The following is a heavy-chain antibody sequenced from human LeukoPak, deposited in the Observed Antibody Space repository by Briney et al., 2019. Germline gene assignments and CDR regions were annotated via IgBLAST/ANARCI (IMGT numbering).Heavy chain of an antibody. Sequence: PGGSLRLSCAASGFTLSSYEMNWVRQAPGKGLEWVSYISSSGTPIYYADSVRGRFTVSRDNAKNSLYLQMNSLRAEDTAVYYCARDYYGSGMVDYWGQGALVTVSS. CDR1: GFTLSSYE. V-gene: IGHV3-48*03. CDR2: ISSSGTPI. J-gene: IGHJ4*02. D-gene: IGHD3-10*01. CDR3: ARDYYGSGMVDY.